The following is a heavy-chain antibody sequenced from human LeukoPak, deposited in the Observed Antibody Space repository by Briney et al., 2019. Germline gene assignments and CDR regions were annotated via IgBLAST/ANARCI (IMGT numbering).Heavy chain of an antibody. CDR1: GYTFTTHG. D-gene: IGHD4-11*01. CDR3: ARDWPTVITDY. CDR2: ISTSKGDT. V-gene: IGHV1-18*01. Sequence: ASVKVSCKTSGYTFTTHGISWVRQASGQGLEWMGWISTSKGDTKYAQKFKGRVTMTTGRSTSTAYMELRSLSSDDTAVYYCARDWPTVITDYWGQGTLVTVSS. J-gene: IGHJ4*02.